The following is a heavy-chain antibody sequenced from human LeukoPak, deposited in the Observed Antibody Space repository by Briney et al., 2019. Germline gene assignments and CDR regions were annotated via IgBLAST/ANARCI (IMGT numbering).Heavy chain of an antibody. CDR3: ARDLQVEPYYYYYGMDV. Sequence: PGGSLRLSCAASGFTFSSYGMHWVRQAPGKGLEWVAFIRYDGSNKYYADSVKGRFTISRDNSKNTLYLQMNSLRAEDTAVYYCARDLQVEPYYYYYGMDVWGQGTTVTVSS. CDR1: GFTFSSYG. CDR2: IRYDGSNK. V-gene: IGHV3-30*02. D-gene: IGHD1-26*01. J-gene: IGHJ6*02.